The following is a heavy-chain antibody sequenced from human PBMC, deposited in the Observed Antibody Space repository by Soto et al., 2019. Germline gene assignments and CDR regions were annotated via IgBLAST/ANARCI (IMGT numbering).Heavy chain of an antibody. Sequence: QVQLVQSGSEVKKPGSSVKVSCKASGGTFSRYGFIWVRPVPGQGLEWMGGIIRVSGTANYAVKFQGRVTITVDRVTSTGYMELTSRRSEYTAVYFCASTGEAPEGDESGRGDAFDIWGQGTKVTVSS. CDR1: GGTFSRYG. J-gene: IGHJ3*02. CDR3: ASTGEAPEGDESGRGDAFDI. V-gene: IGHV1-69*06. CDR2: IIRVSGTA. D-gene: IGHD1-26*01.